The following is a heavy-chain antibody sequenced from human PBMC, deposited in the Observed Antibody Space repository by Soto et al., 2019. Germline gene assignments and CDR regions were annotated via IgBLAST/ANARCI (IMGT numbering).Heavy chain of an antibody. D-gene: IGHD3-10*01. CDR2: INAGNGNT. CDR1: GNTFTSYA. CDR3: ARDPYGSGSYIYYYYMDV. J-gene: IGHJ6*03. V-gene: IGHV1-3*01. Sequence: ASVKVSCKASGNTFTSYAMRWVRQAPGQRLEWMGWINAGNGNTKYSQKFQGRVTITRDTSASTAYMELSSLRSEDTAVYYCARDPYGSGSYIYYYYMDVWGKGTTVTVS.